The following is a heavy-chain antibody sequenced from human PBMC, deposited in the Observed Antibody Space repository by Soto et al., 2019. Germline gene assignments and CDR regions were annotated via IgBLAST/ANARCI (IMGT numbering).Heavy chain of an antibody. Sequence: QVQLVESGGGVVQPGRSLRLSCAASGFTFSSYGMHWVRQAPGKGLEWVAVIWYDGSNKYYADSVKGRFTISRDNSKNTLYLQMNSLRAEDTAEYYCARDFRWPVSWGLDYWGQGTLVTVSS. CDR1: GFTFSSYG. D-gene: IGHD3-16*01. V-gene: IGHV3-33*01. J-gene: IGHJ4*02. CDR2: IWYDGSNK. CDR3: ARDFRWPVSWGLDY.